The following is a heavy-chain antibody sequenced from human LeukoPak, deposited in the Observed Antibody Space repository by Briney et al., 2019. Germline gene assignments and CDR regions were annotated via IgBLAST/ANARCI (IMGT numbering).Heavy chain of an antibody. CDR1: GGSISSGDYY. D-gene: IGHD3-10*01. CDR2: IYYSGSN. J-gene: IGHJ4*02. CDR3: ARDQTYSGSGIYTYFDY. V-gene: IGHV4-30-4*02. Sequence: SETLSLTCTVAGGSISSGDYYWSWIRQPPGKGLEWIGYIYYSGSNHYNPSLKSRVTISVDTSKNQFSLKLSSVTAADTAVYYCARDQTYSGSGIYTYFDYWGQGILVTVSS.